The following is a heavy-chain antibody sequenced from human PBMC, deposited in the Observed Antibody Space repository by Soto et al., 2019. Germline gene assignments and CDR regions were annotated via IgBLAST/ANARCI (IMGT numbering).Heavy chain of an antibody. CDR2: LGGSGATT. CDR3: AKPPESSSPFYYYGLDV. V-gene: IGHV3-23*01. CDR1: GFAFSSYA. D-gene: IGHD2-2*01. J-gene: IGHJ6*02. Sequence: VQLLESGGGLVQPGGSLRLACSASGFAFSSYAMTWVRQAPGKWLEWVSALGGSGATTYYADSVKGRFTISRDNSKNTLSLEMNSLRAEDTAVYYCAKPPESSSPFYYYGLDVWGQGTKVTVSS.